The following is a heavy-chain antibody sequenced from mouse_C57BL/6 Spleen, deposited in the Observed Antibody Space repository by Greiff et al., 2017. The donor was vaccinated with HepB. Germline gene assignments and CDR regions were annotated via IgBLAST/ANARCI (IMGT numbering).Heavy chain of an antibody. D-gene: IGHD1-1*01. CDR2: ILPGSGST. V-gene: IGHV1-9*01. CDR3: ASHHYYGSSYPFAY. CDR1: GYTFTGYW. Sequence: QVQLKESGAELMKPGASVKLSCKATGYTFTGYWIEWVKQRPGHGLEWIGEILPGSGSTNYNEKSKGKATFTADTSSNTAYMQLSSLKTEDSAIYYSASHHYYGSSYPFAYWGQGTLVTVSA. J-gene: IGHJ3*01.